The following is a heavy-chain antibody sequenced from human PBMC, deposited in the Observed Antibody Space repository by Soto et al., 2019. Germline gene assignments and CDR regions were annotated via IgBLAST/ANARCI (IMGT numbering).Heavy chain of an antibody. CDR3: AKDHSSSWYSYYYGMDV. Sequence: GSQRLSCAASGFTFSSYAMSWVRQAPKKGLEWVSAISGSGGSTYYADSVKGRFTISRDNSKNTLYLQMNSLRAEDTAVYYCAKDHSSSWYSYYYGMDVWGQGTTVNVSS. CDR2: ISGSGGST. D-gene: IGHD6-13*01. V-gene: IGHV3-23*01. CDR1: GFTFSSYA. J-gene: IGHJ6*02.